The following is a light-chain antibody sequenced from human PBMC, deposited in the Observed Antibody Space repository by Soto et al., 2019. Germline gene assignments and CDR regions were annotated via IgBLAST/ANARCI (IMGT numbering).Light chain of an antibody. V-gene: IGLV2-23*01. Sequence: QSVLTQPASVSGSPGQSITISCTGTSSDVGSYNLVSWYQQHLGKAPKLMIYEGSKRPSGVSNRFSGSKSGNTASLTSSGLQDEDEDDYYCCSYASIRVFGGGTKLTVL. CDR2: EGS. J-gene: IGLJ3*02. CDR3: CSYASIRV. CDR1: SSDVGSYNL.